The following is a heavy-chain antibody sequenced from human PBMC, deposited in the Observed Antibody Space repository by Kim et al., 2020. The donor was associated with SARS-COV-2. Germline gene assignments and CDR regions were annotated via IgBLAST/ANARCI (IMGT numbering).Heavy chain of an antibody. J-gene: IGHJ4*02. CDR2: INHSGST. D-gene: IGHD2-15*01. V-gene: IGHV4-34*01. Sequence: SETLSLTCAVYGGSFSGYYWSWIRQPPGKGLEWIGEINHSGSTNYNPSLKSRVTISVDTSKNQFSLKLSSVTAADTAVYYCARGGGYSGYLGRGHCSGGSCYTPRRSYYFDYWGQGTLVTVSS. CDR1: GGSFSGYY. CDR3: ARGGGYSGYLGRGHCSGGSCYTPRRSYYFDY.